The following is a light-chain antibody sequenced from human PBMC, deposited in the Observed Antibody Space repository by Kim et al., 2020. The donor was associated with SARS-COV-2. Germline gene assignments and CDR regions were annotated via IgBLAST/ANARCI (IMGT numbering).Light chain of an antibody. CDR2: ATA. CDR3: QQYNNGPPIYT. V-gene: IGKV3-15*01. Sequence: PVQSSALSCSASQKVSSNLAWYHQKPGQNPRLLFYATATSAPGIPAMFSGGGSGTEFAHTISSLQSEDFAVYFCQQYNNGPPIYTFGQGTKLEI. CDR1: QKVSSN. J-gene: IGKJ2*01.